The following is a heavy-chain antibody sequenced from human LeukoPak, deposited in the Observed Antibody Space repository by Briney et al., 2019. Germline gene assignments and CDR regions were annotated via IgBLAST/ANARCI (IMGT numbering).Heavy chain of an antibody. CDR2: IIPILGIA. J-gene: IGHJ3*02. CDR1: GGTFSSYA. D-gene: IGHD3-10*01. CDR3: ARRYYYGSGSYPPAFDI. Sequence: SVKVSCKASGGTFSSYAISWVRQAPGQGLEWMGRIIPILGIANYAQKFQGRVTITADKSTSTAYMELSSLRSEDTAVYYCARRYYYGSGSYPPAFDIWGQGTMVTVSS. V-gene: IGHV1-69*04.